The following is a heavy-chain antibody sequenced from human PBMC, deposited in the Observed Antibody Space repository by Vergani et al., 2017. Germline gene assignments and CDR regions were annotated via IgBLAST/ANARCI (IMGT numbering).Heavy chain of an antibody. CDR1: GYTFTGYY. V-gene: IGHV1-2*02. Sequence: QVQLVQSGAEVKKPGASVKVSCKASGYTFTGYYMHWVRQAPGQGLEWMGWINPNSGGTNYAQKFQGRVTMTRDTSINTAYMELSRLRSDDTAVYYCARGWSGYSTSWFFEYWGQGTLVTVSS. D-gene: IGHD6-13*01. J-gene: IGHJ4*02. CDR3: ARGWSGYSTSWFFEY. CDR2: INPNSGGT.